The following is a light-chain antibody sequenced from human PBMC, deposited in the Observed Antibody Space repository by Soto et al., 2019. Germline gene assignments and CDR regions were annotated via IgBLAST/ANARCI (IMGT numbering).Light chain of an antibody. Sequence: QSALTQPASVSGSPGQSITISCTGTSSDVGGYIYVSWYQQHPGKAPKLIIFEVSNRPSGVSNRFSGSKSGNTASLTISGLQAEDEADYYCSSYAPNYPVLFGGGTKLTVL. V-gene: IGLV2-14*01. J-gene: IGLJ2*01. CDR1: SSDVGGYIY. CDR2: EVS. CDR3: SSYAPNYPVL.